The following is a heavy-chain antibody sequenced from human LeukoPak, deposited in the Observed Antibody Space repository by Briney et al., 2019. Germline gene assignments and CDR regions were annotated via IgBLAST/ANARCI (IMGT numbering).Heavy chain of an antibody. J-gene: IGHJ3*02. CDR1: GFTVSSSY. Sequence: GGSLRLSCAASGFTVSSSYMSWVRQAPGKGLEWVSVFYSGGKTYYTDSVKGRFTISRDNSQNTLYLQINSLRPEDAALYFCATVDDLDAFGIWGQGTLVTVSS. V-gene: IGHV3-53*05. CDR3: ATVDDLDAFGI. CDR2: FYSGGKT. D-gene: IGHD2-2*03.